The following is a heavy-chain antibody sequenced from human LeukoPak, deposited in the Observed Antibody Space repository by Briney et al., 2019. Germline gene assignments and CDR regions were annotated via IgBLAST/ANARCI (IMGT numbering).Heavy chain of an antibody. D-gene: IGHD4-17*01. CDR1: GDSISSYY. V-gene: IGHV4-59*01. CDR3: ARGGARLTGTSGMDV. CDR2: IYYSGST. Sequence: PSETLSLTCTVSGDSISSYYWSWIRQPPGKGLEWIGFIYYSGSTDQNPSLRSRATISLDKSKNQFSLRLSSVTAADTAVYYCARGGARLTGTSGMDVWGHGTTVTVSS. J-gene: IGHJ6*02.